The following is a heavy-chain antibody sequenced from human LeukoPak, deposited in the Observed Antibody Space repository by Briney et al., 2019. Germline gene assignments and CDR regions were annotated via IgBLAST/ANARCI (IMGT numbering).Heavy chain of an antibody. CDR2: INPKSGGT. CDR1: GYTFTDYY. Sequence: ASVKVSCKASGYTFTDYYIHWVRQAPGQDFEWMGWINPKSGGTEYAQKFQGRVTMTRDPSLSTAYMELSRLRSDDTAVFYCARGSAVGGNHRPFDYWGQGTLVTVSS. J-gene: IGHJ4*02. D-gene: IGHD6-19*01. V-gene: IGHV1-2*02. CDR3: ARGSAVGGNHRPFDY.